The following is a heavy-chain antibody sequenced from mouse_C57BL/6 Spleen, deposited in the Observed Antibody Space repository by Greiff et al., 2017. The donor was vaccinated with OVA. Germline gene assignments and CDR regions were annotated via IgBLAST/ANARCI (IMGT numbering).Heavy chain of an antibody. D-gene: IGHD3-2*02. V-gene: IGHV1-69*01. CDR2: IDPSDSYT. CDR3: ARTTAQATSGFAY. Sequence: VQLQQPGAELVMPGASVKLSCKASGYTFTSYWMHWVKQRPGQGLEWIGEIDPSDSYTNYNQKFKGKSTLTVDKSSSTAYMQLSSLTSEDSAVYYGARTTAQATSGFAYWGQGTLVTVSA. CDR1: GYTFTSYW. J-gene: IGHJ3*01.